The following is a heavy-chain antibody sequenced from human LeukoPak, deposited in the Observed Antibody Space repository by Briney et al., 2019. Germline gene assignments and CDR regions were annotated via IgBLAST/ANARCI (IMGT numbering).Heavy chain of an antibody. CDR3: ARDVSGSYEPVFDY. J-gene: IGHJ4*02. V-gene: IGHV3-30-3*01. D-gene: IGHD1-26*01. CDR1: GFTFSSYA. CDR2: ISYDGSNK. Sequence: GGSLRLSCAASGFTFSSYAMHWVRQAPGKGLEWVAVISYDGSNKYYADSVKGRFTISRDNAKNSLYLQMNSLRAEDTAVYYCARDVSGSYEPVFDYWGQGTLVTVSS.